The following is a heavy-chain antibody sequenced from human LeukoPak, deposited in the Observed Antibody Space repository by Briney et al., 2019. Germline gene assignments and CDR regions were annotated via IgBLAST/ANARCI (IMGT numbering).Heavy chain of an antibody. V-gene: IGHV4-4*07. J-gene: IGHJ6*03. Sequence: SETLSLTCTVSGGSISSYYWSWIRQPAGKGLEWIGRIYTSGSTNYNPSLKSRVTISVDTSKDQFSLKPSSVTAADTAVYYCARSIVGATTEYYYYYMDVWGKGTTVTVSS. CDR3: ARSIVGATTEYYYYYMDV. D-gene: IGHD1-26*01. CDR1: GGSISSYY. CDR2: IYTSGST.